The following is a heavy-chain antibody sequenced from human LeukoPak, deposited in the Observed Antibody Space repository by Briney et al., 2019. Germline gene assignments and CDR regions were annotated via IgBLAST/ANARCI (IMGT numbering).Heavy chain of an antibody. CDR2: ISGSGGST. CDR1: GFTFSSYA. CDR3: AKDLGSSGYYYGDRFDY. J-gene: IGHJ4*02. Sequence: PGGSLRLSCAASGFTFSSYAMSWVRQAPGRGLEWVSAISGSGGSTYYADSVKGRFTISRDNSKNTLYLQMNSLRAEDTAVYYCAKDLGSSGYYYGDRFDYWGQGTLVTVSS. D-gene: IGHD3-22*01. V-gene: IGHV3-23*01.